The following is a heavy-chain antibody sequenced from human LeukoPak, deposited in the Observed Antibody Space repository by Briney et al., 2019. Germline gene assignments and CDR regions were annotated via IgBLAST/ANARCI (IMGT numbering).Heavy chain of an antibody. CDR3: ARVPYGSGRYNWFDP. CDR2: IYTSGST. J-gene: IGHJ5*02. D-gene: IGHD3-10*01. V-gene: IGHV4-4*07. CDR1: GGSISSYY. Sequence: SETLSLTCTVSGGSISSYYWSWIRQPAGKGLEWIGRIYTSGSTNYNPSLKSRVTMSVDTSKNQFSLKLSSVTAADTAVYYCARVPYGSGRYNWFDPWGQGTLVTVSS.